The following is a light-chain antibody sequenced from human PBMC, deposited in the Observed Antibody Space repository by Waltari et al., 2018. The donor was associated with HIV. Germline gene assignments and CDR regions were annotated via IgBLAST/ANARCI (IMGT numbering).Light chain of an antibody. CDR2: DVN. CDR1: SSDVGGYNY. J-gene: IGLJ3*02. V-gene: IGLV2-23*02. Sequence: QSALTQPASVSGSPGQSITISCTGTSSDVGGYNYVSWYHQHPGEAPNLIIYDVNKRPSGFSNRFSGSKSGNTASLTISGLQAEDEADYSCCSFAGSSAFRVFGGGTKLTVL. CDR3: CSFAGSSAFRV.